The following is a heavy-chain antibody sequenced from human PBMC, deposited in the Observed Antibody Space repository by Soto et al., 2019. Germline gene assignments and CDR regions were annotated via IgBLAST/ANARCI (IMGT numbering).Heavy chain of an antibody. D-gene: IGHD2-2*01. Sequence: QVQLVQSGAEVKKPGASVKVSCKASGYTFTSYGISWVRQAPGQGLEWMGWISAYNGNTNYAQKLQGRVTMTTDTXTXXAYMELRSLRSDDTAVYYCARDGLVPAATENWFDPWGQGTLVTVSS. J-gene: IGHJ5*02. CDR2: ISAYNGNT. CDR3: ARDGLVPAATENWFDP. CDR1: GYTFTSYG. V-gene: IGHV1-18*01.